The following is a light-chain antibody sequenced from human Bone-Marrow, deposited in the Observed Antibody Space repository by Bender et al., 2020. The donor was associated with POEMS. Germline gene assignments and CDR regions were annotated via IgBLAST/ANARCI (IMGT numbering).Light chain of an antibody. V-gene: IGLV3-21*01. J-gene: IGLJ3*02. CDR1: NIVGKS. CDR3: QLWESRSDPPSVM. CDR2: FDK. Sequence: YVLTQPPSLSVAPGKTASITCGGNNIVGKSVHWYQQKPGQAPVLVIYFDKDRPSVIPDRFSGSNSGNTATLTITRVEAGDEADYYCQLWESRSDPPSVMFGGGTKLTVL.